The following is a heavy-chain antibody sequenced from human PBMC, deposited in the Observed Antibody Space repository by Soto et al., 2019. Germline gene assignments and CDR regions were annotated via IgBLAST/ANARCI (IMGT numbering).Heavy chain of an antibody. Sequence: PGGSLRLSCAASGFTFSSYAMSWVRQAPGKGLEWVSAISGSGGSTYYADSVKGRFTISRDNSKNTLYLQMNSLRAEDTAVYYCAKDLAYYYDSSGYSTPGGMDVWGQGTTVTVSS. CDR1: GFTFSSYA. CDR2: ISGSGGST. J-gene: IGHJ6*02. D-gene: IGHD3-22*01. CDR3: AKDLAYYYDSSGYSTPGGMDV. V-gene: IGHV3-23*01.